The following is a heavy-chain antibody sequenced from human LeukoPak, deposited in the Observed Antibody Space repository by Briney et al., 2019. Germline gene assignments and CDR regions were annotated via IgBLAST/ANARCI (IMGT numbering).Heavy chain of an antibody. CDR2: IYYSGST. V-gene: IGHV4-31*03. Sequence: SETLSLTCTVSGGSISSGGYYWSWIRQHPGKGLEWIGYIYYSGSTYYNPSLKSRVTISLDTSKNQFSLKLSSVTAADTAVYYCARAAGTVYYFDYWGQRTLVTVSS. D-gene: IGHD6-13*01. J-gene: IGHJ4*02. CDR3: ARAAGTVYYFDY. CDR1: GGSISSGGYY.